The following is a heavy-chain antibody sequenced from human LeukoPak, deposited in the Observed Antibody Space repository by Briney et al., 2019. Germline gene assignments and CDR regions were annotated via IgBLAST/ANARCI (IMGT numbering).Heavy chain of an antibody. V-gene: IGHV3-43*02. CDR3: AKDSSPDYGAFDY. J-gene: IGHJ4*02. Sequence: QPGGSLRLSCAASGFTFDDYAMHWVRQAPGKGLEWVSLISGDGGSTYYADSVKGRFTISRDNSKNSLYLQMNSLRTEDTVLYYCAKDSSPDYGAFDYWGQGTLVTVSS. CDR1: GFTFDDYA. D-gene: IGHD4-17*01. CDR2: ISGDGGST.